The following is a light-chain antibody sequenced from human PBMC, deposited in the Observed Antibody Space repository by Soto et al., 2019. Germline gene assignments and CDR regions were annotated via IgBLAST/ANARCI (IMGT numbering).Light chain of an antibody. CDR1: QTINNL. V-gene: IGKV1-5*03. CDR3: QQYSSYSALT. CDR2: KAS. Sequence: DIQMTQSPSTLSASVGDRVSITCRASQTINNLMAWYQQKPGQAPKLLIYKASNLETGVPSTFSGSGSATEFTLTISSLQADAFATYYCQQYSSYSALTFGGGTKVEIK. J-gene: IGKJ4*01.